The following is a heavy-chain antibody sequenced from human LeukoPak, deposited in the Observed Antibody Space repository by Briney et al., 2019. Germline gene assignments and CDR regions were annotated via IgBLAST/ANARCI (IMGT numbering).Heavy chain of an antibody. V-gene: IGHV1-69*13. CDR1: GGTFSSYA. J-gene: IGHJ4*02. D-gene: IGHD2-15*01. CDR3: ARGVVVAATFSYYFDY. CDR2: IIPIFGTA. Sequence: ASVKVSCKASGGTFSSYAISWVRQAPGQGLEWMGGIIPIFGTANYAQKFQGRVTITADESTSTAYMELSSLRSEDTAVYYCARGVVVAATFSYYFDYWGQGTLVTVSS.